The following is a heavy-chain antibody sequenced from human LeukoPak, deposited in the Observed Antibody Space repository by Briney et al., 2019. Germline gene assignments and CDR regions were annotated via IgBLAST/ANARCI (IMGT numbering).Heavy chain of an antibody. CDR1: GFTFSSYA. J-gene: IGHJ6*02. V-gene: IGHV3-23*01. D-gene: IGHD2-15*01. CDR2: ISGSGNRI. CDR3: AKNLYCGGGSCYPSALGMDV. Sequence: SGGSLRLSCAASGFTFSSYAMSWVRQAPGKGLEWVSSISGSGNRIYYADSVKGRFTISRDNSKNTLFLQMNSLRAEDTAVYYCAKNLYCGGGSCYPSALGMDVWGQGTTVTVSS.